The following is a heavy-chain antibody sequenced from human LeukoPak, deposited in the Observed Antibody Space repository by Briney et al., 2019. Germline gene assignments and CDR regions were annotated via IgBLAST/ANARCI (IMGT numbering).Heavy chain of an antibody. CDR1: GGSFSGYY. J-gene: IGHJ4*02. D-gene: IGHD2-2*02. CDR2: INHSGST. CDR3: ARGRGSIHCSSTSCYTGPVDY. Sequence: SETLSLTCAVYGGSFSGYYWSWIRQPPGKGLEWIGEINHSGSTNYNPSLKSRVTISVDTSKNQFSPKLSSVTAADTAVYYCARGRGSIHCSSTSCYTGPVDYWGQGTLVTVSS. V-gene: IGHV4-34*01.